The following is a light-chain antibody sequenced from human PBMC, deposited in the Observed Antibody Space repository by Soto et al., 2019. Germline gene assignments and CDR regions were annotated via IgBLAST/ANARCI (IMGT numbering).Light chain of an antibody. CDR2: AAS. J-gene: IGKJ2*01. V-gene: IGKV1-39*01. CDR3: QQTSVTFGNT. Sequence: DIQMTQCQTSLSASVGDRVNITCRASQSIHSYLNWYQQKPGKAPKLLIYAASSLQSGVPSRFSGSGSGTDYILTISCLQPEDFATYYCQQTSVTFGNTCGQGTKVDIK. CDR1: QSIHSY.